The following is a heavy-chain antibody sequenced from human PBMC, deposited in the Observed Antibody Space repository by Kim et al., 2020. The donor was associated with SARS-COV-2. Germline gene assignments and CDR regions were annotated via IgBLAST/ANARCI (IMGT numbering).Heavy chain of an antibody. CDR2: IYYSGST. D-gene: IGHD6-13*01. Sequence: SETLSLTCTVSGGSISSYYWSWIRQPPGKGLEWIGYIYYSGSTNYNPSLKSRVTISVDTSKNQFSLKLSSVTAADTAVYYCARDNYGYSSSWERVDWFDPWGQGTLVTVSS. V-gene: IGHV4-59*01. CDR3: ARDNYGYSSSWERVDWFDP. CDR1: GGSISSYY. J-gene: IGHJ5*02.